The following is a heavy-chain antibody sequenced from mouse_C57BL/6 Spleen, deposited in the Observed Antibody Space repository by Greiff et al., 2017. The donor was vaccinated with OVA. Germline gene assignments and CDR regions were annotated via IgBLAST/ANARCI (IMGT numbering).Heavy chain of an antibody. Sequence: VQLQQSGAELVKPGASVKLSCKASGYTFTSYWMHWVKQRPGRGLEWIGRIDPNSGGTKYNEKFKSKATLTVDKPSSTAYMQLSSLTSEDSAVYYCARNEGLDYGSSYEYFDVWGTGTTVTVSS. D-gene: IGHD1-1*01. J-gene: IGHJ1*03. CDR2: IDPNSGGT. CDR3: ARNEGLDYGSSYEYFDV. CDR1: GYTFTSYW. V-gene: IGHV1-72*01.